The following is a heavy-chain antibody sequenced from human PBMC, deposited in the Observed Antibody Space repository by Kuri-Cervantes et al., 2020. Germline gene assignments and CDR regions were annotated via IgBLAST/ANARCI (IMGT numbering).Heavy chain of an antibody. CDR2: MNPNSGNT. CDR1: GYTFTSHF. CDR3: ARGKSIAARRAYSHWFDP. Sequence: ASVKVSCKASGYTFTSHFLHWVRQAPGQGLEWMGWMNPNSGNTGYAQKFQGRVTMTRNTSISTAYMELSSLRSEDTAVYYCARGKSIAARRAYSHWFDPWGQGTLVTVSS. J-gene: IGHJ5*02. D-gene: IGHD6-6*01. V-gene: IGHV1-8*01.